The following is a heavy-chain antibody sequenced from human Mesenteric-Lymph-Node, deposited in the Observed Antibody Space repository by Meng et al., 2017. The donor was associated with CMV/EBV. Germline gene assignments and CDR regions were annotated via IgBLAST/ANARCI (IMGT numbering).Heavy chain of an antibody. CDR3: AKDLPCSTTCYMFDY. CDR1: GFTFPDYA. CDR2: MSWNSATI. Sequence: SLKISCAASGFTFPDYAMYWVRQAPGKGLEWVSGMSWNSATIGYADSVKGRFTISRDNSKNTLYLQMNSLRAEDTAVYYCAKDLPCSTTCYMFDYWGQGTLVTISS. J-gene: IGHJ4*02. V-gene: IGHV3-9*01. D-gene: IGHD2-2*02.